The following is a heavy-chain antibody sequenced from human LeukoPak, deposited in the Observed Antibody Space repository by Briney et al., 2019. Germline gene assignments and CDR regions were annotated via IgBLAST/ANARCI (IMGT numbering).Heavy chain of an antibody. J-gene: IGHJ5*02. Sequence: SETLSLTCTVSGGSISSYYWSWIRQPAGKGLEWIGRIYTSGSTNYNPSLKSRVTMSVDTSKNQFSLKLSSVTAADTAVYYCAREMDCSSTSCYIGNWFDPWGQGTLVTVSS. CDR1: GGSISSYY. D-gene: IGHD2-2*02. CDR3: AREMDCSSTSCYIGNWFDP. CDR2: IYTSGST. V-gene: IGHV4-4*07.